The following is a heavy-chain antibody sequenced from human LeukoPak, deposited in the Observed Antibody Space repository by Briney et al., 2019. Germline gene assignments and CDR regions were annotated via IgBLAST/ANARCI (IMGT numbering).Heavy chain of an antibody. D-gene: IGHD1-1*01. CDR3: ARDGGSSTKEPTGGYYYYGMDV. CDR2: TYSDGST. V-gene: IGHV3-53*01. Sequence: GGSLRLSCAASGFTISRNYMSWVRQAPGKGLEWVSLTYSDGSTSYTESVKGRFTISRDNSKNTLSLQLNSLRAEDTAVYYCARDGGSSTKEPTGGYYYYGMDVWGQGTTVTVFS. CDR1: GFTISRNY. J-gene: IGHJ6*02.